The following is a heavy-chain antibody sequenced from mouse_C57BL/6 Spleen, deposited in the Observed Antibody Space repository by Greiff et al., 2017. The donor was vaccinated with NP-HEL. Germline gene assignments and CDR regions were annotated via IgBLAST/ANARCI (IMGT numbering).Heavy chain of an antibody. Sequence: EVQLQQSGPELVKPGASVKISCKASGYTFTDYYMNWVKQSHGKSLEWIGDINPNNGGTSYNQKFKGKATLTVDKSSSTAYMELRSLTSEDSAVYYCARWLLHGYYFDYWGQGTTLTVSS. J-gene: IGHJ2*01. CDR2: INPNNGGT. CDR3: ARWLLHGYYFDY. V-gene: IGHV1-26*01. CDR1: GYTFTDYY. D-gene: IGHD2-3*01.